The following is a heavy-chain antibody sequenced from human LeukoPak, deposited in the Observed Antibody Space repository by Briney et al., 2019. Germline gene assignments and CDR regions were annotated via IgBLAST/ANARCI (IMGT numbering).Heavy chain of an antibody. CDR3: AKDIVVVPAASNFDY. V-gene: IGHV3-48*03. J-gene: IGHJ4*02. Sequence: GGSLRLSCAASGFTFSRYEMNWVRQAPGKGLEWVSYISSSGSTIDYADSVKGRFTMSRDNAKNSLYLQMNSLRAEDTAVYYCAKDIVVVPAASNFDYWGQGTLVTVSS. CDR2: ISSSGSTI. D-gene: IGHD2-2*01. CDR1: GFTFSRYE.